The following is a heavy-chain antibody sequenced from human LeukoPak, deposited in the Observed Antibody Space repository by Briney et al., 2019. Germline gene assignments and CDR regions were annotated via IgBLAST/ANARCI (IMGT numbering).Heavy chain of an antibody. Sequence: GASVKVSCKASGGTFSSYAISWVRPAPGQGLEWMGRIIPILGIANYAQKFQGRVTITADKSTSTAYMELSSLRSEDTAVYYCARDLGGRRLTAPEDVWGQGTTVTVSS. J-gene: IGHJ6*02. V-gene: IGHV1-69*04. D-gene: IGHD2-21*02. CDR1: GGTFSSYA. CDR3: ARDLGGRRLTAPEDV. CDR2: IIPILGIA.